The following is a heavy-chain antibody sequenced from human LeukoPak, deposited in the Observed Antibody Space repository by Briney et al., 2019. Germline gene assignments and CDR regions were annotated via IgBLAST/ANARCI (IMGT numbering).Heavy chain of an antibody. V-gene: IGHV1-2*02. CDR1: GYTFTRYY. Sequence: ASVKVSCKASGYTFTRYYMHWVRQAPGQGLEWLGWINPHSGGTNYAQKFQGRVTMTRDTSISTAYMELSRLRSDDTAVYYCARGPLGGYYYDSSGYYSGDFDYWGQGTLVTVSS. CDR3: ARGPLGGYYYDSSGYYSGDFDY. J-gene: IGHJ4*02. CDR2: INPHSGGT. D-gene: IGHD3-22*01.